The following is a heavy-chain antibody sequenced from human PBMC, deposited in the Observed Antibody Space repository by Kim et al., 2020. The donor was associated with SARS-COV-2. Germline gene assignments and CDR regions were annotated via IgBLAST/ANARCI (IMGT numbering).Heavy chain of an antibody. CDR1: GASISSNY. J-gene: IGHJ4*02. V-gene: IGHV4-4*07. Sequence: SETLSLTCTVSGASISSNYWTWVRQPAGKGLEYIGRMYISGTTDYNPSLRGRATMSLDTSKNQFSLKLTSVTAADTAVYYCSRVATSPRRPIDYWGPGTL. CDR2: MYISGTT. CDR3: SRVATSPRRPIDY.